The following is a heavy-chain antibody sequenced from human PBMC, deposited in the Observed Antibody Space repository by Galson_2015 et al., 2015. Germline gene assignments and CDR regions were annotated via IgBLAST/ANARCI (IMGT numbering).Heavy chain of an antibody. CDR1: GFTFGDYA. CDR3: TRLGERWLQYGNYFDY. V-gene: IGHV3-49*03. J-gene: IGHJ4*02. Sequence: SLRLSCAASGFTFGDYAMSWFRQAPGKGLEWVGFIRSKAYGGTTEYAASVKGRFTISRDDSKSIAYLQMNSLKTEDTAVYCCTRLGERWLQYGNYFDYWGQGTLVTVSS. CDR2: IRSKAYGGTT. D-gene: IGHD5-24*01.